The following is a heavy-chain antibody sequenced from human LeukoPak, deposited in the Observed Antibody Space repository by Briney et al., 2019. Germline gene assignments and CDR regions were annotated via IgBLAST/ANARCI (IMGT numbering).Heavy chain of an antibody. CDR3: ARDGIEYGSGNFYSIGIDV. V-gene: IGHV1-18*01. Sequence: ASVKVSCKPSGYTFTSNGISWVRQAPGQGLEWVGWIAAYQGKIAYAQKFQGRVTMTTDTTTNTAYMELRSPRSDDTAVYYCARDGIEYGSGNFYSIGIDVWGQGTTVTVSS. D-gene: IGHD3-10*01. CDR1: GYTFTSNG. CDR2: IAAYQGKI. J-gene: IGHJ6*02.